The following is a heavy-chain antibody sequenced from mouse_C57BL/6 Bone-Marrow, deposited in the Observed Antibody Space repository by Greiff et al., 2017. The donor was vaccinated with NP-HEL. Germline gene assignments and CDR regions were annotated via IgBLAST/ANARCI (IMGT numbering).Heavy chain of an antibody. V-gene: IGHV1-50*01. D-gene: IGHD1-1*02. CDR3: ARNKGWFPWYFDV. CDR2: IDPSDSYT. CDR1: GYTFTSYW. Sequence: VQLQQSGAELVKPGASVKLSCKASGYTFTSYWMQWVKQRPGQGLEWIGEIDPSDSYTNYNQKFKGKATLTVDTSSSTAYMQLSSLTSEDSAVYYCARNKGWFPWYFDVWGTGTTVTVSS. J-gene: IGHJ1*03.